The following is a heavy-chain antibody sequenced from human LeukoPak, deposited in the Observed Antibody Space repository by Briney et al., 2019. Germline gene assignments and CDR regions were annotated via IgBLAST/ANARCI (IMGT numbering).Heavy chain of an antibody. CDR2: ISSSSSYI. J-gene: IGHJ6*02. Sequence: GGSLRLSCAASGFTFGSYSMNWVRQAPGKGLEWVSSISSSSSYIYYADSVKGRFTISRDNAKNSLYLQMNSLRAEDTAVYYCARDLRCSSTSCFHGMDVWGQGTTVTVSS. V-gene: IGHV3-21*01. D-gene: IGHD2-2*01. CDR1: GFTFGSYS. CDR3: ARDLRCSSTSCFHGMDV.